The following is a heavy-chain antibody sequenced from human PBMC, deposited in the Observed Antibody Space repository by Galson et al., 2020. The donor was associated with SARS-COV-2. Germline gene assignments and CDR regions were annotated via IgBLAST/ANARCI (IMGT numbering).Heavy chain of an antibody. Sequence: GESLKISCKSSGYTFQKYFITWVRQAPGQGLEWMGWISAYNGNTNYAQMVQGRVTMTTDTSTSTAYMELTSLRSDDTAVYYCATWGSGYFEYWGQGTLVTVSS. J-gene: IGHJ4*02. CDR2: ISAYNGNT. CDR3: ATWGSGYFEY. CDR1: GYTFQKYF. D-gene: IGHD3-16*01. V-gene: IGHV1-18*04.